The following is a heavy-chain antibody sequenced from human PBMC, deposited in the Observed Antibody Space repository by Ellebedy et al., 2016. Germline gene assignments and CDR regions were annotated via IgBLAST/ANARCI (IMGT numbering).Heavy chain of an antibody. J-gene: IGHJ4*02. CDR2: ISYDGSNK. CDR3: ARAGGPGSGNYWPDY. D-gene: IGHD1-26*01. V-gene: IGHV3-30*19. CDR1: GFTFSSYG. Sequence: GGSLRLXCAASGFTFSSYGMHWVRQAPGKGLEWVTFISYDGSNKFYADSVKGRFTISRDNSKNTLYLQMNSLRAEDTAVYYCARAGGPGSGNYWPDYWGQGTLVTVSS.